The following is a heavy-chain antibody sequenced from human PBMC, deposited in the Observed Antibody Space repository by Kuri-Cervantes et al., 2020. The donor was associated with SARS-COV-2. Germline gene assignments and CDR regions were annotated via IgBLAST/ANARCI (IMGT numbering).Heavy chain of an antibody. CDR2: ISYGGSNK. V-gene: IGHV3-30-3*01. CDR1: GFTFSSYA. D-gene: IGHD6-25*01. J-gene: IGHJ4*02. Sequence: GGSLRLSCAASGFTFSSYAMHWVRQAPGKGPEWVAVISYGGSNKYYADSVKGRFTVSRDNSKNTLYLQMNSLRAEDTAVYYCARQGGRAIYFDYWGQGTLVTVSS. CDR3: ARQGGRAIYFDY.